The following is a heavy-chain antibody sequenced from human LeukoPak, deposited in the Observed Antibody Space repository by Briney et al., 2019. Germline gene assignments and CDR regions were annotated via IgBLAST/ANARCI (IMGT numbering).Heavy chain of an antibody. V-gene: IGHV4-31*03. J-gene: IGHJ4*02. CDR2: IYYSGST. D-gene: IGHD5-18*01. Sequence: PSQTLSLTCTVSGGSISSGGYYWSWIRQHPGKGLEWIGYIYYSGSTYYNPPLKSRVTISVDTSKNQFSLKLSSVTAADTAVYYCARGSAAMATLDYWGQGTLVTVSS. CDR1: GGSISSGGYY. CDR3: ARGSAAMATLDY.